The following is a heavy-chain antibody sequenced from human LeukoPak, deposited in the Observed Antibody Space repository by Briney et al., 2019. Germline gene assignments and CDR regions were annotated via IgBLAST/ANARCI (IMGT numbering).Heavy chain of an antibody. D-gene: IGHD3-9*01. CDR3: ASIFDWYFDL. Sequence: GGSLRLSCAASGFTFNSYSMNWVRQAPGKGLEWVSSISSTSSYVNYADSVKGRFTISRDNAKDSLYLQMNSLRAEDSAVYYCASIFDWYFDLWGRGTLVTVSS. CDR1: GFTFNSYS. V-gene: IGHV3-21*01. CDR2: ISSTSSYV. J-gene: IGHJ2*01.